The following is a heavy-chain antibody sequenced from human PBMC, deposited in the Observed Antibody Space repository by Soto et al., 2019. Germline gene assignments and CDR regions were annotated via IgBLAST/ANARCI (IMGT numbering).Heavy chain of an antibody. Sequence: ASVKVSCKAPGYTFTSYGISWVRQAPGQGLEWMGWISAYNGNTNYAQKLQGRVTMTTDTSTSTAYMELRSLRSDDTAVYYCARDRPYSSGWYVSDYWGQGTLVTVSS. CDR2: ISAYNGNT. CDR3: ARDRPYSSGWYVSDY. CDR1: GYTFTSYG. V-gene: IGHV1-18*01. J-gene: IGHJ4*02. D-gene: IGHD6-19*01.